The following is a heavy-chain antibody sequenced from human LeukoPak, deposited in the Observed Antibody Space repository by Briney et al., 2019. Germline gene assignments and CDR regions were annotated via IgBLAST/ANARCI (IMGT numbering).Heavy chain of an antibody. CDR1: GGSISSSSYY. CDR2: IYYSGST. Sequence: SETLSLTCTVSGGSISSSSYYWGWIRQPPGKGLEWIGSIYYSGSTYYNPSLKSRLTISVDTSKNQFSLKLSSVTAADTAVYYCARHTHYDFWSGYLDAFDIWGQGTMVTVSS. CDR3: ARHTHYDFWSGYLDAFDI. V-gene: IGHV4-39*01. J-gene: IGHJ3*02. D-gene: IGHD3-3*01.